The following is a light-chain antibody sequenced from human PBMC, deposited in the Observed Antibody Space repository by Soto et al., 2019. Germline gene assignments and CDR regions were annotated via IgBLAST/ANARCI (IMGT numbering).Light chain of an antibody. Sequence: EIXMTQSPSTLXASVGDRVTIXCRASQSVSSWFGWYQQKPGKAPKLLIYDASGLERGGPSSFSGSGSATQFTRTISSRQPDDFATYYGQQYDSYSWTFGQGTNVDIK. CDR3: QQYDSYSWT. CDR2: DAS. J-gene: IGKJ1*01. CDR1: QSVSSW. V-gene: IGKV1-5*01.